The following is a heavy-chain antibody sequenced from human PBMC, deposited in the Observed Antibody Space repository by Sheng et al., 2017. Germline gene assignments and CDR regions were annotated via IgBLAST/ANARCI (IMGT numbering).Heavy chain of an antibody. Sequence: EVQLVETGGGLIQPGGSLRLSCAASGFAVSSHYMSWVRQAPGKGLEWVSVIYSGGTTYYADSVKGRFTISRDNSKNTLSLQMNSLRADDTAVYFCARVIIPYYYYMDVWGRGTTVTVSS. V-gene: IGHV3-53*02. CDR1: GFAVSSHY. D-gene: IGHD2-21*01. J-gene: IGHJ6*03. CDR3: ARVIIPYYYYMDV. CDR2: IYSGGTT.